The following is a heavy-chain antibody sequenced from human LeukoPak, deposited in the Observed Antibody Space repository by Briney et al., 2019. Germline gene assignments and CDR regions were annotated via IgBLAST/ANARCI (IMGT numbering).Heavy chain of an antibody. D-gene: IGHD4-11*01. Sequence: GGSLRLSCAASGFTFSDHYMDWVRQAPGKGLEWVGRSRNKVISYITQYAASVKGRFTISRDDSKNSLYRQMNSLKTEDTAVYYCARPSSPYSEADYWGQGTLVTVSS. CDR3: ARPSSPYSEADY. J-gene: IGHJ4*02. V-gene: IGHV3-72*01. CDR2: SRNKVISYIT. CDR1: GFTFSDHY.